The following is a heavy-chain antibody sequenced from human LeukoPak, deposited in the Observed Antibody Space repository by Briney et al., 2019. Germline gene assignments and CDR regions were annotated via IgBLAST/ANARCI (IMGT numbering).Heavy chain of an antibody. CDR1: GASISSSNW. J-gene: IGHJ3*02. D-gene: IGHD3-3*01. V-gene: IGHV4-4*02. Sequence: PSETLSLTCAVSGASISSSNWWTWVRQPPGKGLEWIGEIYQSGNTYYNPSLKSRVFISVDKSKNQFSLKLNSVTAADTAMYYCARAKGRVLEWFPPKGPLDIWGQGIMVTVSS. CDR3: ARAKGRVLEWFPPKGPLDI. CDR2: IYQSGNT.